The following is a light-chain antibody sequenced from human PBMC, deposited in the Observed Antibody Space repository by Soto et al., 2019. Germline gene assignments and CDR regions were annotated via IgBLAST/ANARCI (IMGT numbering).Light chain of an antibody. V-gene: IGKV3-20*01. J-gene: IGKJ1*01. CDR3: LYYGSSPWT. CDR1: QSVSSNY. Sequence: EIVLTQSPGTLSLSPGERGTLSCRASQSVSSNYLAWYQQKPGQAPRLIIYSAFSRATAIPDRFSGSGSGTDFTLTIRRLEPEDFAVYYCLYYGSSPWTFGQGTKVEIK. CDR2: SAF.